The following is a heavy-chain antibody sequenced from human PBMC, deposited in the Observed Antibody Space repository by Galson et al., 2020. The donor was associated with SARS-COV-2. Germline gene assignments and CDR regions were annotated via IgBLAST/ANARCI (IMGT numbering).Heavy chain of an antibody. V-gene: IGHV4-38-2*02. CDR3: ARAPRRYGMDV. Sequence: SETLSLTCTVSGYSISSGYYWGWIQQPPGKGLEWIGSIYHSGSTYYNPSLKSRVTISVDTSKNQFSLKLSSVTAADTAVYYCARAPRRYGMDVWGQGTTVTVSS. CDR1: GYSISSGYY. J-gene: IGHJ6*02. CDR2: IYHSGST.